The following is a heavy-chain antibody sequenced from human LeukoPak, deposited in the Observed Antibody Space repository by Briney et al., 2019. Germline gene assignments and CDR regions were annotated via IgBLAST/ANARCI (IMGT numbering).Heavy chain of an antibody. CDR3: AKERRRVDTAMVRSYNFEN. V-gene: IGHV3-23*01. CDR2: ITGNGATT. CDR1: GFTFTSYA. Sequence: GGSLRLSCEASGFTFTSYAMHWVRQTPGKGLEWVSSITGNGATTYYSDSVKGRFTISRDNSKNILSLQMNSLRAEDTAVYFCAKERRRVDTAMVRSYNFENWGQGTLVTVPS. D-gene: IGHD5-18*01. J-gene: IGHJ4*02.